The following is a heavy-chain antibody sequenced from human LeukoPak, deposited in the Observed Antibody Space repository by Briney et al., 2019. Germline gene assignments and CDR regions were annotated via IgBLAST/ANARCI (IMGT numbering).Heavy chain of an antibody. CDR3: AKDTSIGKYCTSGVCSPFDY. D-gene: IGHD2-8*01. CDR2: ISDSGDYT. V-gene: IGHV3-23*01. Sequence: GGSLRLSCAGSGFTFSSYAMSWVRQAPGKGLEWVSAISDSGDYTYYADSVKGRFTISRDNTKNTLYLHVNSLRAEDTAVYYCAKDTSIGKYCTSGVCSPFDYWGQGTLVTVSS. J-gene: IGHJ4*02. CDR1: GFTFSSYA.